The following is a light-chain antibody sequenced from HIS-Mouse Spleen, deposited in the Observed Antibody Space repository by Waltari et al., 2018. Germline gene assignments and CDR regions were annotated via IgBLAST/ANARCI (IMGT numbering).Light chain of an antibody. CDR3: QQLNSYPPT. CDR1: QGISSY. V-gene: IGKV1-9*01. J-gene: IGKJ1*01. CDR2: AAS. Sequence: DIQLTQSPSFLSASVGDRVTITCRASQGISSYLAWYQHKPGKAPKLLIYAASTLQSVVPSRVSGSGSGTEFTLTISSLQPEDFATYYCQQLNSYPPTFGQGTKVEIK.